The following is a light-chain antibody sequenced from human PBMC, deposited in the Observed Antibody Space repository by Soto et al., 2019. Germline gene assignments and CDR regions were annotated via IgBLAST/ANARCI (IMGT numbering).Light chain of an antibody. CDR2: LNSDGSH. V-gene: IGLV4-69*01. CDR3: QTGGIFYV. CDR1: SGHSSYA. J-gene: IGLJ1*01. Sequence: QLVLTQSPSASASPGASVKLTCTLSSGHSSYAIAWHQQQPEKSPRYLMKLNSDGSHSKGDGIPDRFSGSSSGAERYLTIYSLQSEDEADYYCQTGGIFYVFGTGTKLTVL.